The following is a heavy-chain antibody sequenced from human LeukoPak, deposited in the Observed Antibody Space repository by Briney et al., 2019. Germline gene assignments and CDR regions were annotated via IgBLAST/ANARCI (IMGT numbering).Heavy chain of an antibody. CDR2: ISAYNGNT. V-gene: IGHV1-18*01. CDR3: ARDRGEYYFDY. J-gene: IGHJ4*02. D-gene: IGHD3-16*01. Sequence: ASVKVSCKASGYTFNIYGISWVRQAPGQGLEWMGWISAYNGNTDYTQKLQGRVTMTTDTSTTTAYVELRSLRSDDTAVYYCARDRGEYYFDYWGQGTLVTVSS. CDR1: GYTFNIYG.